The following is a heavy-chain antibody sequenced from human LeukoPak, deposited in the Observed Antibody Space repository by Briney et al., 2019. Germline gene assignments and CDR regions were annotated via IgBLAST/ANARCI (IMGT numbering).Heavy chain of an antibody. CDR3: ARMVPAGTHNY. D-gene: IGHD2-2*01. J-gene: IGHJ4*02. V-gene: IGHV4-4*07. CDR2: IYASGGN. CDR1: GGSVNSYY. Sequence: SETLSLTCTVSGGSVNSYYWSWIRQPAGKGLEWIGHIYASGGNDYNPSLKSRVTMSLDMAKNQFSPRLTSVTAADTAVYFCARMVPAGTHNYWGQGLLVTVSP.